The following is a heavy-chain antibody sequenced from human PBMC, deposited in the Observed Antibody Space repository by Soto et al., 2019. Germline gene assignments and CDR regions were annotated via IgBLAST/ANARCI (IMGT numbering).Heavy chain of an antibody. Sequence: QVQLQQWGAGLLKPSETLSLTCAVYGGSFSGYYWSWIRQPPGKGLEWIGEINHSGSTNYNPSLKXRVXXSXXXSXNQXXXXXXXXXXXXXXXXXXXXXXXXXXXXXXXXXQGTLVTVSS. CDR1: GGSFSGYY. CDR3: XXXXXXXXXXXXX. J-gene: IGHJ4*02. CDR2: INHSGST. V-gene: IGHV4-34*01.